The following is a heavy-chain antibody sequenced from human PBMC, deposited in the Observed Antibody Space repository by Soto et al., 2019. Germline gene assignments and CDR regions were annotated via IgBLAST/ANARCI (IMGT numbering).Heavy chain of an antibody. Sequence: EVQVLESGGGLVQPGGSLRLSCAVSGFTFSSYGMSWVRQAPGKGLEWVSGISGSGGDTYYADSVKGRFTISRDNSKNTRYLQMKSLRAEDTAVYYGAKEGIRGSRFYYFYCMDVWGKGTTVTVSS. CDR2: ISGSGGDT. V-gene: IGHV3-23*01. CDR1: GFTFSSYG. D-gene: IGHD2-15*01. CDR3: AKEGIRGSRFYYFYCMDV. J-gene: IGHJ6*03.